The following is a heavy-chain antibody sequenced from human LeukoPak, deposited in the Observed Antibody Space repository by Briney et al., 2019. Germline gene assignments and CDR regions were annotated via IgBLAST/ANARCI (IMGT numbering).Heavy chain of an antibody. CDR1: GFTFSSYA. V-gene: IGHV3-23*01. D-gene: IGHD6-19*01. Sequence: QTGGSLRLSCAASGFTFSSYAMSWVRQAPGKGLEWVSAISGSGGSTYYADSVKGRFTISRDNSKNTLYLQMTSLRVDDTAVYYCVKVLEQWLAFDYWGQGTLVTVSS. J-gene: IGHJ4*02. CDR2: ISGSGGST. CDR3: VKVLEQWLAFDY.